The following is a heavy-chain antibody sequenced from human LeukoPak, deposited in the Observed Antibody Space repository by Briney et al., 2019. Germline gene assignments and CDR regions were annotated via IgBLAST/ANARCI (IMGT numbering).Heavy chain of an antibody. V-gene: IGHV3-23*01. CDR1: RFTFSSFG. Sequence: PGGSLRLSCAASRFTFSSFGMSWVRQAPGKGLEWVSAISDSGGRTYYADSVKGRFTISRDNSKNTLYLQVNSLRAEDTAMYYCARNILFAFDIWGQGTMVTVSS. J-gene: IGHJ3*02. CDR2: ISDSGGRT. D-gene: IGHD2/OR15-2a*01. CDR3: ARNILFAFDI.